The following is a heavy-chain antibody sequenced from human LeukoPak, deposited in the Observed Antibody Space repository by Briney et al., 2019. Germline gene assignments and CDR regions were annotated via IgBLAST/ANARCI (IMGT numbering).Heavy chain of an antibody. J-gene: IGHJ2*01. CDR2: IYYSGST. D-gene: IGHD4-23*01. CDR1: GGSISSYY. CDR3: ARDGGNSDRYFDL. V-gene: IGHV4-59*01. Sequence: PSETLSLTCTVSGGSISSYYWSWIRQPPGKGLEWIGYIYYSGSTNYNPSLKSRVTISVDTSKNQFSLKLSSVTAADTAVYYCARDGGNSDRYFDLWGRGTLVTVSS.